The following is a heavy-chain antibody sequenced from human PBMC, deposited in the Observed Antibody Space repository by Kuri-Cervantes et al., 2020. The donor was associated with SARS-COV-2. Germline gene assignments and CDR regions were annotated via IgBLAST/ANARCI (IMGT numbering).Heavy chain of an antibody. D-gene: IGHD3-3*01. CDR2: ISGSGGST. CDR3: AKVGYYDFWSGYSLYYFDY. Sequence: GESLKISCAASGFTFSSYAMSWVRQAPGKGLEWVSAISGSGGSTYYADSVKGRFTISRDNSKNTLYLQMNSLRAEDTAVYYCAKVGYYDFWSGYSLYYFDYWGQGTLVTVSS. CDR1: GFTFSSYA. V-gene: IGHV3-23*01. J-gene: IGHJ4*02.